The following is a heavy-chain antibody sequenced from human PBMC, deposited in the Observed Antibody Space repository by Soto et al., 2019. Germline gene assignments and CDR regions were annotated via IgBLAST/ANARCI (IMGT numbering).Heavy chain of an antibody. CDR1: GFPFSSYS. V-gene: IGHV3-21*01. J-gene: IGHJ4*02. Sequence: PGGSLRLSCAASGFPFSSYSMNWFRQAPGKGLEWVSSISSTSSYIYYADSVRGRFTISRDNAKNSLYLQLNSLRAEDTAVYYCARDPSYFDFWGQGTLVTVSS. CDR2: ISSTSSYI. CDR3: ARDPSYFDF.